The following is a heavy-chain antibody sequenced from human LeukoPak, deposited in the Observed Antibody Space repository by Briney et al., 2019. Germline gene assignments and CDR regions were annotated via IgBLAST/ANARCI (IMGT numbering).Heavy chain of an antibody. D-gene: IGHD6-19*01. CDR2: ISAYNGNT. CDR1: GYTFTSYG. Sequence: ASVKVSRKASGYTFTSYGISWVRQAPGQGLDRMGWISAYNGNTNYAQKLQGRVTMTTDTSTSTAYMELRSLRSDDTAVYYCARDDSSGWYSYYYYYYGMDVWGKGTTVTVSS. CDR3: ARDDSSGWYSYYYYYYGMDV. V-gene: IGHV1-18*04. J-gene: IGHJ6*04.